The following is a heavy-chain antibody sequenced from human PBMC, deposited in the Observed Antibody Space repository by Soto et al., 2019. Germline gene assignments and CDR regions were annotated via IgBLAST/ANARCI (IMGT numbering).Heavy chain of an antibody. CDR3: VRDGTKTLRDWFDP. CDR2: IYATGTT. V-gene: IGHV4-4*07. J-gene: IGHJ5*02. CDR1: GTSISGFY. D-gene: IGHD1-1*01. Sequence: PSETLSLTCTVSGTSISGFYWSWIRKSAGKGLEWIGRIYATGTTDYNPSLKSRVMMSVDTSKKQFSLKLRSVTAADTAVYYCVRDGTKTLRDWFDPWGQGISVTVSS.